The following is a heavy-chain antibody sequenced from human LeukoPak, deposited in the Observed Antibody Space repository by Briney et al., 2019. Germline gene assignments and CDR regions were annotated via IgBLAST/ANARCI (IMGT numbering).Heavy chain of an antibody. CDR1: GGSISSYY. Sequence: SETLSLTCTVSGGSISSYYWSWIRQPPGKGLEWIGYIYYSGSTNYNPSLKSRVTISVDTSKNQFSLKLSSVTAADTAVYYCARDRQGGSYYGWNYYYYYGMDVWGQGTTVTVSS. CDR2: IYYSGST. CDR3: ARDRQGGSYYGWNYYYYYGMDV. V-gene: IGHV4-59*01. J-gene: IGHJ6*02. D-gene: IGHD1-26*01.